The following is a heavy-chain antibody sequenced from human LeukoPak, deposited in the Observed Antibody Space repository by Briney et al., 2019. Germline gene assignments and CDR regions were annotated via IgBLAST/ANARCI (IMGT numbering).Heavy chain of an antibody. CDR2: IYYSGST. D-gene: IGHD3-10*01. J-gene: IGHJ4*02. Sequence: PSETLSLTCTVSGGSISSSSYYWGWIRQPPGKGLEWIGSIYYSGSTYYNPSLKSRVTISVDKSKNQFSLKLTSVTAADTAVYYCTKGRGIWGQGTLVTVSS. V-gene: IGHV4-39*07. CDR3: TKGRGI. CDR1: GGSISSSSYY.